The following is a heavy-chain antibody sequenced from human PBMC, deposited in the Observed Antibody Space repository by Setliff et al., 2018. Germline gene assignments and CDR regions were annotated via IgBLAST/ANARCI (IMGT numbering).Heavy chain of an antibody. D-gene: IGHD3-22*01. CDR1: GQSLSDYY. Sequence: PSETLSLTCAIYGQSLSDYYWGWIRQPPGKGLEWIGSIYHSGSTYYNPSLKSRVTMSVDTSKNQFFLKLSSVTAADTAVYYCARTNYYDSSTYFNWFDTWGQGTLVTVSS. CDR3: ARTNYYDSSTYFNWFDT. CDR2: IYHSGST. J-gene: IGHJ5*02. V-gene: IGHV4-38-2*01.